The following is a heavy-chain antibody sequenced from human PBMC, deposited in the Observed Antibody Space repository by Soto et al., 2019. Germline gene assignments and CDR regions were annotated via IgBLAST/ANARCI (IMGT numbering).Heavy chain of an antibody. J-gene: IGHJ3*02. Sequence: QVQLVESGGGVVQPGRSLRLSCAASGFTFSNYGMHWVRQAPGKGLEWVAVIWYDESKKNYADSVKGRLTISRDNSKSTLYLQMNSLRAEDTAVYYCVRENDSGAHDIWGQGTMVNVSS. CDR2: IWYDESKK. CDR1: GFTFSNYG. V-gene: IGHV3-33*01. D-gene: IGHD4-17*01. CDR3: VRENDSGAHDI.